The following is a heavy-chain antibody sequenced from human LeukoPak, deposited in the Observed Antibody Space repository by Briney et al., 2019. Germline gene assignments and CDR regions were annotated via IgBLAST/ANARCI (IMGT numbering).Heavy chain of an antibody. CDR3: ARSLYYEYYYMDV. V-gene: IGHV1-2*02. CDR2: INPNSGGT. CDR1: GYTFTGYY. Sequence: ASVKVSCKASGYTFTGYYMHWVRQAPGQGLEWMGWINPNSGGTNYAQKFQGRVTMTRDTSISTAYMELSRLRSDDTAVYYCARSLYYEYYYMDVWGKGTTVTASS. J-gene: IGHJ6*03.